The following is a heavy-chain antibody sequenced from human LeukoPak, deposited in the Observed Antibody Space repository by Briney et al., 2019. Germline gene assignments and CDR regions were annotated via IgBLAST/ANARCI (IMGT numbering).Heavy chain of an antibody. V-gene: IGHV3-15*06. J-gene: IGHJ4*02. CDR2: IKRNSDGGTT. D-gene: IGHD3-16*01. CDR3: TTAPGAYTFDY. Sequence: GGSFRLSCAASGFTFSNVWMTWVRQAPGKGLEWVGRIKRNSDGGTTYYAAPVKGRFTISRDDSRNMLYLQMSSLKTEDTAVYYCTTAPGAYTFDYWGQGTLVTVSS. CDR1: GFTFSNVW.